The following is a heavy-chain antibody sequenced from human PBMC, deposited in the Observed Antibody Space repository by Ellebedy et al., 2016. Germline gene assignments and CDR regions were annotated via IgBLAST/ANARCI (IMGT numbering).Heavy chain of an antibody. D-gene: IGHD3-10*01. CDR1: GYTFTGYY. CDR3: ARDRVHGRVLLWFGDADYYMDV. CDR2: INPSGGST. V-gene: IGHV1-46*01. J-gene: IGHJ6*03. Sequence: ASVKVSCXASGYTFTGYYMHWVRQAPGQGLEWMGIINPSGGSTSYAQKFQGRVTMTRDTSTSTVYMELSSLRSEDTAVYYCARDRVHGRVLLWFGDADYYMDVWGKGTTVTVSS.